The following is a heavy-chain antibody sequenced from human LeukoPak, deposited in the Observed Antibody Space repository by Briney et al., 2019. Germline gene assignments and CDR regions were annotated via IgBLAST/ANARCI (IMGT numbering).Heavy chain of an antibody. CDR2: ISGSGGST. Sequence: HPGGSLRLSCAASGFTFSDYYMSWVRQAPGKGLEWVSAISGSGGSTYYADSVKGRFTISRDNSKNTLYLQMNSLRAEDTAVYYCATKGITIFGVVIDKLDYWGQGTLVTVSS. CDR1: GFTFSDYY. D-gene: IGHD3-3*01. CDR3: ATKGITIFGVVIDKLDY. J-gene: IGHJ4*02. V-gene: IGHV3-23*01.